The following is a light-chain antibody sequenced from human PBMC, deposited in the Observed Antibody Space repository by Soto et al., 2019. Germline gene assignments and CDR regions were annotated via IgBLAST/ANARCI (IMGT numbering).Light chain of an antibody. V-gene: IGKV1-5*01. Sequence: DVPMSQSPSTLSASVGDRVTITCRATQSIGKWLAWYQQKPGKAPKVLIYDASSLESGVPSRFSGSGSGTDFTLTISSLQPDDLATYYCQQYKSYSWTFGQGTKVDIK. J-gene: IGKJ1*01. CDR1: QSIGKW. CDR3: QQYKSYSWT. CDR2: DAS.